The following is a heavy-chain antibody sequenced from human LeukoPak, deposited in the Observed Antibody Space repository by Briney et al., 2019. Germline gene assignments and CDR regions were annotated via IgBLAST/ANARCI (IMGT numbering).Heavy chain of an antibody. CDR2: TYYRSKWYN. D-gene: IGHD6-13*01. CDR1: GDSVSSNSAA. J-gene: IGHJ4*02. CDR3: AREGYSSSWYPSYFDY. Sequence: SQTLSLTCALSGDSVSSNSAAWNWIRQSPSRGLEWLGRTYYRSKWYNDYAVSVKSRITINPDTSKNQFSLQLNSVTPEDTAVYYCAREGYSSSWYPSYFDYWGQGTLVTVSS. V-gene: IGHV6-1*01.